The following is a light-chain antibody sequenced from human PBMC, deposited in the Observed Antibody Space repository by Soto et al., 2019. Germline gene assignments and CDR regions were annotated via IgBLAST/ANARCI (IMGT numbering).Light chain of an antibody. V-gene: IGKV3-11*01. CDR3: QHRSNSPPTWT. CDR1: QSIGRY. J-gene: IGKJ1*01. Sequence: EIVLTQSPATLSWSPGDRATLSCRASQSIGRYLAWYQRKPGQAPRLLIYDASNRATGIPARFSGSGSGTDFTLTISSLESEDFAVYFCQHRSNSPPTWTFGQGTKVEIK. CDR2: DAS.